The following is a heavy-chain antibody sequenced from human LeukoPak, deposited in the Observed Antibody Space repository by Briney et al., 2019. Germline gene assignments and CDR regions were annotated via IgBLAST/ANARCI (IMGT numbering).Heavy chain of an antibody. D-gene: IGHD6-13*01. J-gene: IGHJ3*02. V-gene: IGHV3-30*04. Sequence: PGGSLRLSCAASGFTFSSYAMHWVRQAPGKGLEWVAVISYDGSNKYYADSVKGRFTISRDNSKNTLYLQMNSLRAEDTAVYYCARGRSSRDDAFDIWGQGTMVTVSS. CDR1: GFTFSSYA. CDR3: ARGRSSRDDAFDI. CDR2: ISYDGSNK.